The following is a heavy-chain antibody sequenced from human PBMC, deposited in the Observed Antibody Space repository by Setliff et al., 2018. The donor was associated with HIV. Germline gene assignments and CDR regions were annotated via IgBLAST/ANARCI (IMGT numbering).Heavy chain of an antibody. CDR3: VKRGGYADTPGDPGSIGY. CDR2: ISDSGVST. CDR1: GFTFRSYA. J-gene: IGHJ4*02. Sequence: GGSLRLSCAASGFTFRSYALSWVRQAPGKGLEWVSTISDSGVSTYYADPVKGRFTISRDNSKNTLYLQMNTLRAEDTAVYHCVKRGGYADTPGDPGSIGYWGQGTLVTVSS. D-gene: IGHD4-17*01. V-gene: IGHV3-23*01.